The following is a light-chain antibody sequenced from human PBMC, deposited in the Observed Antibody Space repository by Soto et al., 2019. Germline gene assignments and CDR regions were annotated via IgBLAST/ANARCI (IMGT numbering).Light chain of an antibody. V-gene: IGLV2-11*01. J-gene: IGLJ1*01. CDR2: DVS. CDR1: SSDVGGYNY. CDR3: CSYAGGPYV. Sequence: QSVLTQPRSVSGSHGQSVAISCTESSSDVGGYNYVSWYQQHPGKAPKVMIYDVSKRPSGVPDRFSGSKSGDTASLTITGLQAEDEADYYCCSYAGGPYVFGTGTKVTVL.